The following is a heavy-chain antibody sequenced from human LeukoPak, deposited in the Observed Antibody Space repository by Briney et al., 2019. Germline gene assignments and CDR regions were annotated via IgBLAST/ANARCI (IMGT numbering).Heavy chain of an antibody. CDR1: GFTFSSYA. J-gene: IGHJ5*02. Sequence: GGSLRLSCAASGFTFSSYAMSWVRQVPGKGLEWVSAISGSGGSTYYADSVKGRFTISRDNSKNTLYLQMNSLRAEDTAVYYCAKDRSYYDILTGYYSFGWFDPWGQGTLVTVSS. V-gene: IGHV3-23*01. CDR2: ISGSGGST. CDR3: AKDRSYYDILTGYYSFGWFDP. D-gene: IGHD3-9*01.